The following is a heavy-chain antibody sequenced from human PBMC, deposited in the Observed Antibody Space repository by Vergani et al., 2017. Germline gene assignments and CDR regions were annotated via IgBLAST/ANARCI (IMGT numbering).Heavy chain of an antibody. D-gene: IGHD5-24*01. J-gene: IGHJ4*02. CDR3: ARVDLAKALLDY. V-gene: IGHV4-38-2*01. CDR2: IYHSGST. Sequence: QVQLQESGPGLVKPSETLSLTCAVSGYSISSGYYWGWIRQPPGKGLEWIGSIYHSGSTYYNPSLKSRVTISVDTSKNQFSLKLSSVTAADTAVYYCARVDLAKALLDYWGQGTLVTVSS. CDR1: GYSISSGYY.